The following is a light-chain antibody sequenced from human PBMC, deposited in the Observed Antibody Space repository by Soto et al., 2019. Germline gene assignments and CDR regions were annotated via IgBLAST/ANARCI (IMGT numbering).Light chain of an antibody. V-gene: IGLV1-47*01. J-gene: IGLJ1*01. CDR2: RND. Sequence: QSVLPQPPSASGTPGQRVTISCSTSNSRSGSNYVYWYQQLPETAPKLLIYRNDQRPSGGPDRFSGTKSGTSASLAISGLRSEDEADYYCAKWDDSLRVYVFGTGTKLTVL. CDR1: NSRSGSNY. CDR3: AKWDDSLRVYV.